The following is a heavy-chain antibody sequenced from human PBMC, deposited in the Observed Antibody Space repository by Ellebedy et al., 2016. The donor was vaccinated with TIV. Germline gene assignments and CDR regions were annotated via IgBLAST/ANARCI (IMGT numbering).Heavy chain of an antibody. CDR2: LNRDGSRS. D-gene: IGHD3-16*01. Sequence: GESLKISCSASGFDFRGFSMHWVRQRPGKGLEWVCLLNRDGSRSFYADSFEGRFTISRQNSESSLYLEMRALRNDDTAIYYCVKERFGTRWVSFDAWGRGTMVTVSS. J-gene: IGHJ3*01. CDR3: VKERFGTRWVSFDA. CDR1: GFDFRGFS. V-gene: IGHV3-43*01.